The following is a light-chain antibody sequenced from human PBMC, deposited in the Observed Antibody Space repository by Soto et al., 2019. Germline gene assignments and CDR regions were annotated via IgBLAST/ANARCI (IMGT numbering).Light chain of an antibody. J-gene: IGLJ2*01. Sequence: QAVVTQEPSLTVSPGGTVTLTCGSSSGVVTSGHYPYWFQQKPGQAPRTLIYETSNKHSWTPARFSGSLLGGKAALTLSGAQREDEAEYYCLLSYSGAHVVFGGGTKLTVL. V-gene: IGLV7-46*01. CDR3: LLSYSGAHVV. CDR1: SGVVTSGHY. CDR2: ETS.